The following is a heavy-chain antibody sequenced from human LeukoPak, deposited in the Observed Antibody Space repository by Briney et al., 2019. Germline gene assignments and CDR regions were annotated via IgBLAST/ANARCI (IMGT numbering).Heavy chain of an antibody. CDR2: ISAYNGDT. Sequence: ASVKVSCKASGYTFTNYGITWVRQAPGQGLEWMGWISAYNGDTNYAQRFQGRITMTTDTSTTTAYMELRSLRSDDTAVYYCATLGDVLRLFPLISLDGMDVWGQGTTVTVSS. V-gene: IGHV1-18*01. J-gene: IGHJ6*02. D-gene: IGHD3-3*01. CDR3: ATLGDVLRLFPLISLDGMDV. CDR1: GYTFTNYG.